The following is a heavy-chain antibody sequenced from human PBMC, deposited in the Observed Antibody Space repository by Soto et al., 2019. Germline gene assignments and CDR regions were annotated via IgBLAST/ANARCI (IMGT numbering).Heavy chain of an antibody. CDR3: AGDPSEGGVGNGFES. D-gene: IGHD2-2*01. V-gene: IGHV3-21*06. Sequence: EVQLVESGGGLVKPGGSLRLSCAASGFTFSRYGMNWLRQAPGKGLEWVASISSSTSYVYYADSVKGRVSTSRDNAKNIPYVEMYALGAEATAVYYWAGDPSEGGVGNGFESWGQGTLVTVSS. CDR2: ISSSTSYV. J-gene: IGHJ5*01. CDR1: GFTFSRYG.